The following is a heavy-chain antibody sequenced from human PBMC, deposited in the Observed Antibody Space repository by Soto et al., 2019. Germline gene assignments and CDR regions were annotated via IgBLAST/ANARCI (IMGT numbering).Heavy chain of an antibody. J-gene: IGHJ3*02. CDR3: AKELYYYDSSGYYYVAFDI. Sequence: PGGSLRLSCAASGFTFSSYAMSWVRQAPGKGLEWVSAISGSGGSTYYADSVKGRFTISRDNSKNTLYLQMNSLRAEDTAVYYCAKELYYYDSSGYYYVAFDIWGQGPMVTVSS. CDR1: GFTFSSYA. V-gene: IGHV3-23*01. D-gene: IGHD3-22*01. CDR2: ISGSGGST.